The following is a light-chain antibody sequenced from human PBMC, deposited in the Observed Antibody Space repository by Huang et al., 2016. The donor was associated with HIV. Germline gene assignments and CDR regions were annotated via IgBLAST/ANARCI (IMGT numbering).Light chain of an antibody. CDR3: QQYNNWPPWT. J-gene: IGKJ2*02. CDR1: QSVGSN. Sequence: EIVMTQSPAILSVSPGERATLSCRASQSVGSNLAWYHQKPGQAPRRLIYGASTRATGVPARFSGRGSGTEFTLTISSLQSEDFAVYYCQQYNNWPPWTFGQGTKLEIK. CDR2: GAS. V-gene: IGKV3-15*01.